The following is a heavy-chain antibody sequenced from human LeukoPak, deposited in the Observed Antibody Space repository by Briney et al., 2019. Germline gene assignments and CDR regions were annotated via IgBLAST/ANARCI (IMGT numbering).Heavy chain of an antibody. J-gene: IGHJ3*02. CDR2: IYHSGST. V-gene: IGHV4-4*02. CDR1: GGSISSSNW. D-gene: IGHD2-15*01. CDR3: ARDFSILRAFDI. Sequence: SETLSLTCAVSGGSISSSNWWSWVRQPPGKGLEWIGEIYHSGSTNYNPSLKSRVTISADKSKNQFSLKLSSVTAADTAVYYCARDFSILRAFDIWGQGTMVTVSS.